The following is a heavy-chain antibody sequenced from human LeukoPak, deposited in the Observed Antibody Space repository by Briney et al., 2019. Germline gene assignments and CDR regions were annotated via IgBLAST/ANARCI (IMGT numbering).Heavy chain of an antibody. CDR1: GGSISSRPYY. Sequence: SETLSLTCTVSGGSISSRPYYWGWVRQPPGKGLEWIGSISYSGSTYYNASLKSRVTISVDTSKNHFSLRLSSVTAADTAVYYCATLEIGDYYFDYWGRGTLVTVSS. J-gene: IGHJ4*02. CDR2: ISYSGST. V-gene: IGHV4-39*01. CDR3: ATLEIGDYYFDY. D-gene: IGHD3-16*01.